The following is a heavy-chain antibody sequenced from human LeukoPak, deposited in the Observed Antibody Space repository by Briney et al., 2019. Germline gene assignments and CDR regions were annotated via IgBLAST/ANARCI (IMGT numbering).Heavy chain of an antibody. V-gene: IGHV3-23*01. CDR3: AKDRSGSALYNWFDS. D-gene: IGHD6-19*01. Sequence: GGSLRLSCAASGFSFTTYAMSWVRQAPGKGLEWVSTITNDGGSTYYADSVKGRFATSRDNSKYTLYLQMNSLRAEDTAVYYCAKDRSGSALYNWFDSWGQGTLVTVSS. CDR2: ITNDGGST. CDR1: GFSFTTYA. J-gene: IGHJ5*01.